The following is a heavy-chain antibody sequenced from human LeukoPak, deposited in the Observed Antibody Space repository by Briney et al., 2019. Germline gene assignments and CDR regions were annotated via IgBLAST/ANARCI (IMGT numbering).Heavy chain of an antibody. V-gene: IGHV4-39*01. J-gene: IGHJ4*02. CDR1: GGSISSSSYY. CDR2: IYYSGST. CDR3: AMTYYYGSGSPPK. Sequence: SETLSLTCTVSGGSISSSSYYWGWIRQPPGKGLEWIGSIYYSGSTYYNPSLKSRVTISVDTSKNQFSLKLGSVTAADTAVYHCAMTYYYGSGSPPKWGQGTLVTVSS. D-gene: IGHD3-10*01.